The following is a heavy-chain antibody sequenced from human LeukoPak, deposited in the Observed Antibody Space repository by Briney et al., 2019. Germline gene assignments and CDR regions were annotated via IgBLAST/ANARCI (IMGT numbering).Heavy chain of an antibody. D-gene: IGHD3-10*01. V-gene: IGHV3-53*01. CDR3: AKKRVTMVRGVIISNWFDP. CDR1: GFTVSGNY. J-gene: IGHJ5*02. CDR2: IYSGGTT. Sequence: GGSLRLSCAVSGFTVSGNYMSWVRQAPGKGLEWVSLIYSGGTTYYSDSVKGRFTISRDNSKNTLYLQMNSLRAEDTAVYYCAKKRVTMVRGVIISNWFDPWGQGTLVTVSS.